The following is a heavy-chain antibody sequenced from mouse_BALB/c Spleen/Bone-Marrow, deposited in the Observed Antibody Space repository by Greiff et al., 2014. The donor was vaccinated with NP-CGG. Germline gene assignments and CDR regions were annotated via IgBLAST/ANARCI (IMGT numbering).Heavy chain of an antibody. CDR2: IDPANGDT. J-gene: IGHJ1*01. D-gene: IGHD1-1*01. V-gene: IGHV14-3*02. Sequence: VQLQQSGSELVKPGASVKLSCAASGFNIKDTYMHWVKQRPEQGLEWIGRIDPANGDTKYDPKFQGKATITADTSSNTAYLQLSSLTSEDTAVYYCTRPSFYDGSSYWYFDVWGAGATVTVSS. CDR3: TRPSFYDGSSYWYFDV. CDR1: GFNIKDTY.